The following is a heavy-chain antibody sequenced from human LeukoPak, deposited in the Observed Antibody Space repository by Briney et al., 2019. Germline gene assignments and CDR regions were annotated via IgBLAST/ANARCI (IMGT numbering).Heavy chain of an antibody. D-gene: IGHD2-15*01. CDR3: ASPEVGY. Sequence: ASVKVSCKASGYTFTNSYIHWVRQAPGQGLEWMGIINPSGGSTNYAPKFQGRVTMTRDTSTSTVYMELYSLRSEDTAVYYCASPEVGYWGQGTLVTVSS. CDR2: INPSGGST. V-gene: IGHV1-46*03. CDR1: GYTFTNSY. J-gene: IGHJ4*02.